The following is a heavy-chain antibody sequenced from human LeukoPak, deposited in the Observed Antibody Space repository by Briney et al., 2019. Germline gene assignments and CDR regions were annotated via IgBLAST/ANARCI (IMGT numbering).Heavy chain of an antibody. D-gene: IGHD3-3*01. J-gene: IGHJ5*02. CDR1: GFTFSSFS. Sequence: PGGSLRLSCAASGFTFSSFSMNWVRQAPGKGLEWVSSISSSSSYIYYADSVKGRFTISRDNAKNSLYLQMNSLRAEDTAVYYCARGPPGGRITIFGVVGNWFDPWGQGTLVTVSS. CDR2: ISSSSSYI. V-gene: IGHV3-21*01. CDR3: ARGPPGGRITIFGVVGNWFDP.